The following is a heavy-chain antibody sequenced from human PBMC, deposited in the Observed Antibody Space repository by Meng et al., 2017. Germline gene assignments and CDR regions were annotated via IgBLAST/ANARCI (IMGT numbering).Heavy chain of an antibody. CDR2: IYYSGST. CDR1: GGSVSSGSYY. CDR3: ARNYGGNYYYYYYGMDV. V-gene: IGHV4-61*01. D-gene: IGHD4-23*01. J-gene: IGHJ6*02. Sequence: SETLSLTCTVSGGSVSSGSYYWSWIRQPPGKGLEWIGYIYYSGSTNYNPSLKSRVTISVDTSKNQFSLKLSSVTAADTAVYYCARNYGGNYYYYYYGMDVWGQGTTVTVSS.